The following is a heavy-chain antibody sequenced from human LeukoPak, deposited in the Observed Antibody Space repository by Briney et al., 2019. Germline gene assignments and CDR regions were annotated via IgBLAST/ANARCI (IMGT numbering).Heavy chain of an antibody. J-gene: IGHJ4*02. V-gene: IGHV4-59*12. Sequence: SETLSLTCTVSGGSISGYYWSWIRQPPGKGLEWIGDIYYSGSTNYSPSLKSRVTISVDTSKNQFSLKLSSVTAADTAVYYCANYDYWGQGTLVTVSS. CDR1: GGSISGYY. CDR3: ANYDY. CDR2: IYYSGST.